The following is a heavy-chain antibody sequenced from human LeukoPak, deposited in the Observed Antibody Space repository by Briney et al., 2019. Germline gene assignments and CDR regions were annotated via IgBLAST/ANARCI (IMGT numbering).Heavy chain of an antibody. J-gene: IGHJ4*02. CDR1: GFTFSSYW. CDR3: ARDRRYYYGSGSLNFDY. D-gene: IGHD3-10*01. CDR2: IKQDGSEK. Sequence: GGSLRLSCAASGFTFSSYWMSWVRQAPGKGLEWVANIKQDGSEKYYVDSVKGRFTISRDNAKNSLYLQMNSLRAEDTAVYYCARDRRYYYGSGSLNFDYWGQGTLVTASS. V-gene: IGHV3-7*01.